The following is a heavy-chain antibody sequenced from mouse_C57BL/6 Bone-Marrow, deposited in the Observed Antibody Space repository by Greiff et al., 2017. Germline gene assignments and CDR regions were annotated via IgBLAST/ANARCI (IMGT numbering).Heavy chain of an antibody. CDR2: ISYSGST. D-gene: IGHD1-1*01. V-gene: IGHV3-8*01. CDR1: GYSITSDY. J-gene: IGHJ1*03. Sequence: DVKLVESGPGLAKPSQTLSLTCSVTGYSITSDYWNWIRKFPGNKLEYMGYISYSGSTYYNPSLKSRISITRDTSKNQYYLQLNSVTTEDTATYYCARFRIYDYGSSYWYFDVWGTGTTVTVSS. CDR3: ARFRIYDYGSSYWYFDV.